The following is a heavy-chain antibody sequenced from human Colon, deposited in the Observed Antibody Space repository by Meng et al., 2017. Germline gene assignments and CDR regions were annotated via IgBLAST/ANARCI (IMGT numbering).Heavy chain of an antibody. Sequence: QLQLQESGPGLVKPSETLSLTCTVSGGSISRSDYYWGWIRQPPGKGLEWVGNIYYSGSTYYNPSLKSRVTISVDTSKNQFSLNLSSVTAADTAVYFCARMYYYDPSGYYEGTFDIWGQGTMVTVSS. CDR1: GGSISRSDYY. D-gene: IGHD3-22*01. CDR2: IYYSGST. J-gene: IGHJ3*02. V-gene: IGHV4-39*01. CDR3: ARMYYYDPSGYYEGTFDI.